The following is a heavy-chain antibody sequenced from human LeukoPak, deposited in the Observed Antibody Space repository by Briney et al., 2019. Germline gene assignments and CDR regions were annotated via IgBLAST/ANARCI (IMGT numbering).Heavy chain of an antibody. CDR2: ITTSGGTI. CDR1: GFTFSSYN. D-gene: IGHD1-26*01. CDR3: ARRIVGAFPFDY. Sequence: VGSLRVSCAASGFTFSSYNMNWVRQAPGKGLEWISYITTSGGTIYYAYSVKGRFTISRDNAKNSLYLQMNSLRDEDTAVYYCARRIVGAFPFDYWGQGTLVTVSS. J-gene: IGHJ4*02. V-gene: IGHV3-48*02.